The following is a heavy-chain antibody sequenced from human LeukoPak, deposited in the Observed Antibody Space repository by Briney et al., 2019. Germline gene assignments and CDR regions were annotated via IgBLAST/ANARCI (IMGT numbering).Heavy chain of an antibody. CDR2: ISGSGGST. CDR3: ARYCSGVSCYSGYDY. J-gene: IGHJ4*02. CDR1: GFTFRSYN. V-gene: IGHV3-23*01. Sequence: AGGSLRLSCAASGFTFRSYNMGWVRQAQGEGLEWVSAISGSGGSTYYADSVKGRFTISRDNSKNTLYLQMGSLRAEDMAVYYCARYCSGVSCYSGYDYWGQGTLVTVSS. D-gene: IGHD2-15*01.